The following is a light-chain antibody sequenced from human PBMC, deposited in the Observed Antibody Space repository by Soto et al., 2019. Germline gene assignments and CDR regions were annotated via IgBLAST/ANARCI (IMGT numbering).Light chain of an antibody. CDR2: AVT. CDR1: SSDVATYNL. CDR3: SSYTSSSTL. V-gene: IGLV2-14*02. J-gene: IGLJ1*01. Sequence: QSALTQPASVSGSPGQSITISCTGTSSDVATYNLVSWYQQRPGTAPQLMIYAVTDRPSGVSSRFSGSKSGNTASLTISGLQAEDEADYYCSSYTSSSTLFGTGTKLTVL.